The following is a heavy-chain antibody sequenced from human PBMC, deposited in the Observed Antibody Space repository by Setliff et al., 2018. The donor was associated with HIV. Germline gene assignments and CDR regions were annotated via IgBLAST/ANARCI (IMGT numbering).Heavy chain of an antibody. V-gene: IGHV1-69*10. CDR2: IIPILGIA. D-gene: IGHD4-17*01. J-gene: IGHJ4*02. CDR3: AREPTGYGDYVYFDY. Sequence: SVKVSCKTSGGTFNYYAFSWVRQAPGQGLEWMGGIIPILGIANYAQKIQGRATITADESTSTVYMELSSLRSDDSAVYYCAREPTGYGDYVYFDYWGQGTLVTVSS. CDR1: GGTFNYYA.